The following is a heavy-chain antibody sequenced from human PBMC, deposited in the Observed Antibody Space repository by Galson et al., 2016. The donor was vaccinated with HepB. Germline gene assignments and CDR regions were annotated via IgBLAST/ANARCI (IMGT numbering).Heavy chain of an antibody. V-gene: IGHV3-23*01. Sequence: SLRLSCAASGFTFSSYAMSWVRQAPGKGLEWVSGISGGGGSTYFADSVKGRFTISRDNSKNTLYLQMNSLRAEDTAVHYCAQDVSSSWYLSGMDVWGQGTTVTVSS. J-gene: IGHJ6*02. CDR3: AQDVSSSWYLSGMDV. D-gene: IGHD6-13*01. CDR1: GFTFSSYA. CDR2: ISGGGGST.